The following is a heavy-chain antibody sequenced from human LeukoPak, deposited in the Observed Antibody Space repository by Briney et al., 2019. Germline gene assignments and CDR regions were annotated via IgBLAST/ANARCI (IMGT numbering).Heavy chain of an antibody. CDR3: ARDAYYGSGSYYTN. CDR1: GYTFTSYG. CDR2: ISAYNGNT. J-gene: IGHJ4*02. V-gene: IGHV1-18*01. Sequence: ASVKVSCKPSGYTFTSYGISRVRQAPGQGLEWMGWISAYNGNTNYAQKLQGRVTMTTDTSTSTAYMELRSLRSDDTAVYYCARDAYYGSGSYYTNWGQGTLVTVSS. D-gene: IGHD3-10*01.